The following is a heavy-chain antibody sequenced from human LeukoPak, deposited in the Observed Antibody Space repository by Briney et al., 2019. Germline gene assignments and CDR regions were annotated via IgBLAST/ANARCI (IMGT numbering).Heavy chain of an antibody. Sequence: GGSLRLSCAASGFTFSSYAMSWVRQAPGKGLEWVSAISGSGGSTYYADSVKGRFTISRDNSKYTLYLQMNSLRAEDTAVYYCAKAVYDSSGYLYWGQGTLVTVSS. V-gene: IGHV3-23*01. CDR1: GFTFSSYA. CDR3: AKAVYDSSGYLY. J-gene: IGHJ4*02. D-gene: IGHD3-22*01. CDR2: ISGSGGST.